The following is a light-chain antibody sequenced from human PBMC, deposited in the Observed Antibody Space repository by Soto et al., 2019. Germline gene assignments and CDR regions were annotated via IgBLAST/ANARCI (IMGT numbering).Light chain of an antibody. Sequence: ETGLTQSPGNQYLSPGERATLSCRASQSVSSSYLAWYQQKPGQAPRLLIYGASSRATGIPARFSGSGSGTDFTLTISSLEPEDFTGYCCQQRGNRPTLNVGGG. V-gene: IGKV3D-20*02. J-gene: IGKJ4*01. CDR2: GAS. CDR3: QQRGNRPTLN. CDR1: QSVSSSY.